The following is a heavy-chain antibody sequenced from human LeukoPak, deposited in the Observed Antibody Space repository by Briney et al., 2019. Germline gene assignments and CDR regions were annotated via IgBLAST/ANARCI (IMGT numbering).Heavy chain of an antibody. CDR1: GFTFSSYA. J-gene: IGHJ4*02. CDR3: ARDRRPTVIQYYFDY. CDR2: ISGSGNFT. Sequence: GGSLRLSCVASGFTFSSYAMSWVRQAPGKGLQWVSSISGSGNFTFYTDSVKGRFTISRDNSKNTLYLQMNSLRVEDTAVYYCARDRRPTVIQYYFDYWGQGTLVTVSS. V-gene: IGHV3-23*01. D-gene: IGHD3-22*01.